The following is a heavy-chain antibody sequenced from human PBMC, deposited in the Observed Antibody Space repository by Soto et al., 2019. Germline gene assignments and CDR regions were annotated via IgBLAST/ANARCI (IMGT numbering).Heavy chain of an antibody. V-gene: IGHV1-2*04. D-gene: IGHD3-10*01. CDR3: ATAWGHYYGSGSFPSPHPSDI. J-gene: IGHJ4*02. CDR1: GYTFTDYY. Sequence: QVQLVQSGAEVKKPGASVKVSCKASGYTFTDYYLHWVRQAPGQGLEWMGWINPNSGGTHYAQKFQGWVTMTRDTSITTAYMELNRLTSDDTAVYYSATAWGHYYGSGSFPSPHPSDIWGQGTLVTVSS. CDR2: INPNSGGT.